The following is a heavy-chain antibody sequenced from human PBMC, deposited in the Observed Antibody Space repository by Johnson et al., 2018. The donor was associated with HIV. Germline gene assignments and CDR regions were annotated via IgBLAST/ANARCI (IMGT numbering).Heavy chain of an antibody. CDR3: TRDRDGVGVS. CDR1: GFSFSDHF. CDR2: IRNKPRSYST. V-gene: IGHV3-72*01. D-gene: IGHD3-10*01. Sequence: VQLVESGGGLVQPGGSLRLSCVGSGFSFSDHFMDWVRQAPGKGLEWVGRIRNKPRSYSTEYAASVKGRFTVSRDDSKNSVYLQMSSLKTEDTAVYYCTRDRDGVGVSWGQGTMVTVSS. J-gene: IGHJ3*01.